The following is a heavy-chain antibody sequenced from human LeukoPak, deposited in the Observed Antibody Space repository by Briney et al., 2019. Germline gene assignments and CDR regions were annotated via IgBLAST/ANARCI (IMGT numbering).Heavy chain of an antibody. D-gene: IGHD2-8*01. V-gene: IGHV1-2*02. CDR2: INPNSGGT. Sequence: ASVKVSCKAAGYTFTDYYMHWVRQAPGQGLEWMAWINPNSGGTNYAQKFQGRVTMTRDTSISTAYMELSRLRSDDTAVYYCARVRTKDAFDVWGQGAMVTVSS. CDR3: ARVRTKDAFDV. J-gene: IGHJ3*01. CDR1: GYTFTDYY.